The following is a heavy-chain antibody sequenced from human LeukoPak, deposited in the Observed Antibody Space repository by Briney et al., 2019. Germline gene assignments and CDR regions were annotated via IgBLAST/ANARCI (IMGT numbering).Heavy chain of an antibody. CDR3: AKDGTYYGSGSYPT. CDR2: IKQDGSEK. CDR1: GFTFSGYW. D-gene: IGHD3-10*01. J-gene: IGHJ4*02. Sequence: GGSLRLSCAASGFTFSGYWMTWVRQAPGKGLEWVASIKQDGSEKYYVDSVKGRFTISRDNAKNSLFLQMNSLRAEDTAVYYCAKDGTYYGSGSYPTWGQGTLVTVSS. V-gene: IGHV3-7*03.